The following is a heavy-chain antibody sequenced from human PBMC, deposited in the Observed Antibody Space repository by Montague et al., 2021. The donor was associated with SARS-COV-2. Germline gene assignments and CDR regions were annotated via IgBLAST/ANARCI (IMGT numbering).Heavy chain of an antibody. D-gene: IGHD3-10*01. Sequence: SETLSLTCTVSGGSISSYYWSWIRQPAGKGLEWIGRIYSSGSTNYNPSLKSRVTMSVDTSGNQFSLKLTSVTAADTAVYYCARGSRSLWIGVLSPGKDWFDPWGQGTLVTVSS. CDR2: IYSSGST. CDR1: GGSISSYY. CDR3: ARGSRSLWIGVLSPGKDWFDP. J-gene: IGHJ5*02. V-gene: IGHV4-4*07.